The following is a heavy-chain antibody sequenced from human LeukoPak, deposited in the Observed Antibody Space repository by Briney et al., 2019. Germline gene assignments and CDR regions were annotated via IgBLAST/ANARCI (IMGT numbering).Heavy chain of an antibody. CDR1: GYTFTSHD. CDR2: INPNSGGT. CDR3: ARVRAGYYYGSGTPGPYYYYGMDV. Sequence: ASVKVSCKASGYTFTSHDINWVRQAPGQGLEWMGWINPNSGGTNYAQKFQGRVTMTRDTSISTAYMELSRLRSDDTAVYYCARVRAGYYYGSGTPGPYYYYGMDVWGQGTTVTVSS. D-gene: IGHD3-10*01. V-gene: IGHV1-2*02. J-gene: IGHJ6*02.